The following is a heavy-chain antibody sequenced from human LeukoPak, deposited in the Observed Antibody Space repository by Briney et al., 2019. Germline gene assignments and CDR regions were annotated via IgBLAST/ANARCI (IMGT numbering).Heavy chain of an antibody. V-gene: IGHV3-74*01. D-gene: IGHD1-26*01. Sequence: QTGGSLRLSCAASGFTFSSYWMHWVRQAPGKGLVWDSRIKSDGSITTYADSVKGRFTISRDNAKNTLYLQMNSLRAEDTAVYYCARGGTSYSGKLDYWGLGTLVTVSS. CDR3: ARGGTSYSGKLDY. CDR1: GFTFSSYW. J-gene: IGHJ4*02. CDR2: IKSDGSIT.